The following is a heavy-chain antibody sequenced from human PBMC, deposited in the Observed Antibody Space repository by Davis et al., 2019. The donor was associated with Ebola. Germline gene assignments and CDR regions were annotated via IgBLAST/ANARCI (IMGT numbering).Heavy chain of an antibody. D-gene: IGHD3-3*01. Sequence: GESLKISCKGSGYNFINSWIAWVRQMPGKGLEWMGNIYPDDSDTRYSPSFRGQVTISADTSIRTAYLQWSSLKASDTAMYYCARFLEWKADYWGQGTLVTVSS. CDR2: IYPDDSDT. J-gene: IGHJ4*02. CDR3: ARFLEWKADY. CDR1: GYNFINSW. V-gene: IGHV5-51*01.